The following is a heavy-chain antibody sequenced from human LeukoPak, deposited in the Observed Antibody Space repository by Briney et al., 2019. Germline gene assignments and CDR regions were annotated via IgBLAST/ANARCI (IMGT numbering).Heavy chain of an antibody. V-gene: IGHV3-30*02. CDR1: GFTFSSYG. CDR2: IRYDGSNK. CDR3: AKVHSSGWEFDY. D-gene: IGHD6-19*01. Sequence: PGGTLRHSCAASGFTFSSYGMHWVRQAPGKGLDWVAFIRYDGSNKYYADSVKGRFTISRDNSNNTLYLQMNSLRTEDTAVYYCAKVHSSGWEFDYWGQGTLVTVSS. J-gene: IGHJ4*02.